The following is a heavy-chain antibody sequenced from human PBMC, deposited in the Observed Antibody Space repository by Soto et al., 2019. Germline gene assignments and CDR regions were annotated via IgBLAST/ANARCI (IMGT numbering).Heavy chain of an antibody. D-gene: IGHD5-12*01. CDR3: ARRTYSGSSYYFDY. Sequence: SETLSLTCTVSGGSISSYYWSWVRQPPGKGLEWIAYIDNSGNTNYTPSLKSRVTISVDASKNQFSLKLSSVTAADTAVYYCARRTYSGSSYYFDYWGQGTQVTVSS. CDR2: IDNSGNT. J-gene: IGHJ4*02. CDR1: GGSISSYY. V-gene: IGHV4-4*09.